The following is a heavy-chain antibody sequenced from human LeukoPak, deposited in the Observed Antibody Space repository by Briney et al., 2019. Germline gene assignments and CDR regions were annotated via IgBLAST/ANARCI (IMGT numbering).Heavy chain of an antibody. V-gene: IGHV3-21*01. CDR1: GFTFSSHN. J-gene: IGHJ4*02. CDR3: ARDRGVIVPVPSDY. CDR2: ISASSSYI. D-gene: IGHD2-2*01. Sequence: GGSLRLSCAASGFTFSSHNMNWVRQAPGKGLEWVSSISASSSYIYYADSVKGRFTISRDNAENSLYLQMNSLRTEDTAVYYCARDRGVIVPVPSDYWGQGTLVTVSS.